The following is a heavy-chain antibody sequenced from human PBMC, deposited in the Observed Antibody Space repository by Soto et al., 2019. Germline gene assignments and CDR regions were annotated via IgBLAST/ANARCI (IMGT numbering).Heavy chain of an antibody. CDR3: ARGRYGDY. CDR1: GYAFTTYG. D-gene: IGHD1-1*01. Sequence: QVHLVQSGAEVKKPGASVKVSCKGSGYAFTTYGITWVRQAPGQGLEWMGWISAHNGNTNYAQKLQGRVTVTRDTPTSTAYMELGSLRSDDTAVYYCARGRYGDYWGQGALVTVSS. V-gene: IGHV1-18*01. CDR2: ISAHNGNT. J-gene: IGHJ4*02.